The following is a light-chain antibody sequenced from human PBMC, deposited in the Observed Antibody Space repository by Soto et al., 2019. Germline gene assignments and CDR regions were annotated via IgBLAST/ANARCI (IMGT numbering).Light chain of an antibody. J-gene: IGKJ1*01. CDR3: QQYKNWSQT. CDR2: GAS. V-gene: IGKV3-15*01. CDR1: QSVSSN. Sequence: EIVMTQSPATLSVSPGERATLSCRASQSVSSNLAWYQQKPGQAPRLLIYGASTRPTGIPARFSGSGSGTECSLTISCLQCEYFAVYYWQQYKNWSQTFGRGTKVE.